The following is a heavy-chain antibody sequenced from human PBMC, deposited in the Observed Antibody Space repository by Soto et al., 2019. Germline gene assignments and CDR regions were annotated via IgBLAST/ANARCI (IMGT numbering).Heavy chain of an antibody. D-gene: IGHD3-22*01. J-gene: IGHJ3*02. Sequence: QITLKESGPTLVKPTQTLTLTCTFSGFSLSTSGVGVGWIRQPPGKALEWLALIYWDDDKRYSPSLKSRLTITKDTSKNQVVLTMTNMDPVDTATYYCAHLYYYDSSGYGENDAFDIWGQGTMVTVSS. CDR1: GFSLSTSGVG. CDR3: AHLYYYDSSGYGENDAFDI. V-gene: IGHV2-5*02. CDR2: IYWDDDK.